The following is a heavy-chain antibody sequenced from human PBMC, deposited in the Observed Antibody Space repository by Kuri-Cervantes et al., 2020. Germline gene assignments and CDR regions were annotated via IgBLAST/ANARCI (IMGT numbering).Heavy chain of an antibody. Sequence: GGSLRLSCAASGFTFSSYSMNWVRQAPGKGLEWVSSISSSSSYIYYADSVKGRFTISRDNAKNSLYLQMNSLRDEDTAVYYCASVSIAVAVYFQHWGQGTLVTVSS. CDR1: GFTFSSYS. V-gene: IGHV3-21*01. CDR3: ASVSIAVAVYFQH. D-gene: IGHD6-19*01. CDR2: ISSSSSYI. J-gene: IGHJ1*01.